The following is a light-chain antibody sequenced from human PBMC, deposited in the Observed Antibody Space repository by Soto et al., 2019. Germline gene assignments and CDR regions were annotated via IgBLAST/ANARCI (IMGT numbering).Light chain of an antibody. CDR3: QQYHSYSWT. CDR1: QNIRSW. Sequence: DIQMTQSPSALSASVGDRVTITCRTSQNIRSWLAWYQQKPGKAPKLLIYKASTLESGVPSRFSGSGSGTEFTLAIRSLQPDDFATYYCQQYHSYSWTFGQGTKVDIK. V-gene: IGKV1-5*03. CDR2: KAS. J-gene: IGKJ1*01.